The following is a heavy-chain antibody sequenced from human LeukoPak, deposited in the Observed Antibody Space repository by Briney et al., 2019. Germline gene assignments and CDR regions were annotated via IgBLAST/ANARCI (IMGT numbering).Heavy chain of an antibody. CDR2: MNPNSGNT. J-gene: IGHJ5*02. Sequence: GASVKVSCKASGYTFTSYDINWVRQATGQGLEWMGWMNPNSGNTGYAQRFQGRVTITRNTSISTAYMELSSLRSEDTAVYYCARGLEEGDPFDPWGQGTLVTVSS. CDR1: GYTFTSYD. V-gene: IGHV1-8*03. CDR3: ARGLEEGDPFDP. D-gene: IGHD1-1*01.